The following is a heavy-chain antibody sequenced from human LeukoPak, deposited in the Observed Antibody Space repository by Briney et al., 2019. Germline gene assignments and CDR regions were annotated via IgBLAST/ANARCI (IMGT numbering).Heavy chain of an antibody. D-gene: IGHD3-10*01. V-gene: IGHV1-8*03. CDR1: GYTFSNYD. CDR2: MDLNTGKT. J-gene: IGHJ4*02. Sequence: ASVKVSCKASGYTFSNYDINWVRQATGQGLEWVGWMDLNTGKTGYAQKFQGRVTITRNTSISTAYMELSSLRSEDMAVYYCARGSGRQGFDYWGQGTLVTVSS. CDR3: ARGSGRQGFDY.